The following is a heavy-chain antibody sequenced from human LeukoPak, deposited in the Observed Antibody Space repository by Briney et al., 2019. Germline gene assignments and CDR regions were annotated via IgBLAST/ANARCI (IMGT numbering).Heavy chain of an antibody. CDR2: IWYDGSNK. CDR1: GFTFSSYG. Sequence: PGGSLRLSCAASGFTFSSYGMHWVRQAPGQGLEWVAVIWYDGSNKYYADSVKGRFTISRDNSKNTPYLQMNSLRAEDTAVYYCARETLSLAVAGFDAFDIWGQGTMVTVSS. J-gene: IGHJ3*02. CDR3: ARETLSLAVAGFDAFDI. D-gene: IGHD6-19*01. V-gene: IGHV3-33*01.